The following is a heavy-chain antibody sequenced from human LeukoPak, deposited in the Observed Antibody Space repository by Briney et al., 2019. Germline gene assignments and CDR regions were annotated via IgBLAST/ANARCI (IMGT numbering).Heavy chain of an antibody. J-gene: IGHJ4*02. V-gene: IGHV3-33*01. CDR1: GFTFSSYG. CDR2: IWYDGSNK. CDR3: ARDPRGYSYGDYYFDY. Sequence: QPGGSLRLSCAASGFTFSSYGMHWVRQAPGKGLEWVAVIWYDGSNKYYADSVKGRFTISRDNSKNTLYLQMNSLRAEDTAVYYCARDPRGYSYGDYYFDYWGQGTLVTVSS. D-gene: IGHD5-18*01.